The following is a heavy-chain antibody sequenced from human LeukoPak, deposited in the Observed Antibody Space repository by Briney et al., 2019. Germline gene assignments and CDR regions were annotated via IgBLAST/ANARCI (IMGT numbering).Heavy chain of an antibody. Sequence: SETLSLTCTVSGGSISSYYWSWIRQPPGKGLEWIGYISCDRTITYNPSLKSRVTISVDTSKNQFSLKQSSVTAADTAVYYCARDKGIVAAAGNDAFDIWGQGTMVTLSS. J-gene: IGHJ3*02. CDR2: ISCDRTI. D-gene: IGHD6-13*01. CDR1: GGSISSYY. V-gene: IGHV4-59*01. CDR3: ARDKGIVAAAGNDAFDI.